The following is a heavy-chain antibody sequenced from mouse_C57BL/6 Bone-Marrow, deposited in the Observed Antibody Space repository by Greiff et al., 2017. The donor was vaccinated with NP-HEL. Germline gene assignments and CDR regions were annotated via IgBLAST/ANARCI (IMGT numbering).Heavy chain of an antibody. CDR1: GYTFTSYW. CDR3: ARWGQLRLPFAY. Sequence: QVQLQQPGAELVKPGASVKLSCKASGYTFTSYWMQWVKQRPGQGLEWIGEIDPSDSYTNYNQKFKGKATLTVDTSSSTAYMQLSSLTAEDSAVYYCARWGQLRLPFAYWGQGTLVTVSA. J-gene: IGHJ3*01. CDR2: IDPSDSYT. V-gene: IGHV1-50*01. D-gene: IGHD3-2*02.